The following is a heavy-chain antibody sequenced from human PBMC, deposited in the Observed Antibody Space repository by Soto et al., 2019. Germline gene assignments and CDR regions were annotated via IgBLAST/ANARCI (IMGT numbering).Heavy chain of an antibody. CDR1: GFTFSSYG. CDR3: AKVGAGWDFTCRSTSCYPLNPYYYYYGMDV. J-gene: IGHJ6*02. D-gene: IGHD2-2*01. V-gene: IGHV3-30*18. CDR2: ISYDGSNK. Sequence: PGGSLRLSCAASGFTFSSYGMHWVRQAPGKGLEWVAVISYDGSNKYYADSVKGRFTISRDNSKNTLYLQMNSLRAEDTAVYYCAKVGAGWDFTCRSTSCYPLNPYYYYYGMDVWGQGTTVTVSS.